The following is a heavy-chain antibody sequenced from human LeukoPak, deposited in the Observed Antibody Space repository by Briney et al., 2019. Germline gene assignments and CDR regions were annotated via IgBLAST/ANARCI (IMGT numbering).Heavy chain of an antibody. D-gene: IGHD3-22*01. J-gene: IGHJ4*02. Sequence: GGSLRLSCAASGFTFSSYAMSWVRQAPGKGLEWVSAISGSGGSTYYADSVKGRFTISRDNSKNTLYLQMNSLRAEDTAVYYCAKGFSSIKQGYYYDSSGYILFDYWGQGTLVTVSS. V-gene: IGHV3-23*01. CDR2: ISGSGGST. CDR3: AKGFSSIKQGYYYDSSGYILFDY. CDR1: GFTFSSYA.